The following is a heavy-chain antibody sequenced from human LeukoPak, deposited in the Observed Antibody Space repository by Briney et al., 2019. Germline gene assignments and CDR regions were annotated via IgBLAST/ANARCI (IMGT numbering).Heavy chain of an antibody. Sequence: SETLSLTCAVSGGSISSGGYSWSWIRQPPGKGLEWIGYIYHSGSTYYNPSLKSRVTISVDRSKNQFSLKLSSVTAADTAVYYCARQPYVVVTATHYGMDVWGQGTTVTVSS. V-gene: IGHV4-30-2*01. CDR2: IYHSGST. CDR3: ARQPYVVVTATHYGMDV. CDR1: GGSISSGGYS. J-gene: IGHJ6*02. D-gene: IGHD2-21*02.